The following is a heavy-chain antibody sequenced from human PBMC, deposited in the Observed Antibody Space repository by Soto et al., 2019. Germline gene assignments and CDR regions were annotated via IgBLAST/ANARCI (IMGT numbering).Heavy chain of an antibody. Sequence: QIHLVQSGAEVRKPGASVNVSCKTSGYIFTNYGVSWVRQAPGEGLEVVGWISAYNGYPKYGQRFLGSVTLRTDTSYTTGYRELRELRFADTRFYYSARWSSGALYEYCGQGPLVTVSS. V-gene: IGHV1-18*04. CDR2: ISAYNGYP. J-gene: IGHJ4*02. CDR1: GYIFTNYG. CDR3: ARWSSGALYEY.